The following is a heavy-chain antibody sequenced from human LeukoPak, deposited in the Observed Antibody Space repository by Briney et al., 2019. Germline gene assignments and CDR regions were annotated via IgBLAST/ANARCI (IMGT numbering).Heavy chain of an antibody. V-gene: IGHV3-66*01. CDR1: GFTFSSYA. CDR3: ARVGYSYYFDY. J-gene: IGHJ4*02. Sequence: GRSLRLSCAASGFTFSSYAMHWVRQAPGKGLEWVSVIYSGGSTYYADSVKGRFTISRDNSKNTLYLQMNSLRAEDTAVYYCARVGYSYYFDYWGQGTLVTVSS. D-gene: IGHD5-18*01. CDR2: IYSGGST.